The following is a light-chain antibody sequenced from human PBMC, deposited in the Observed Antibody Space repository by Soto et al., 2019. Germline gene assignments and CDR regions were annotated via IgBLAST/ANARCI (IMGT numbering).Light chain of an antibody. V-gene: IGKV1-27*01. Sequence: DIQMTQSPSSLYASVGDRVTITCRASQDISNYLAWYQQKPGKVPELLIYAASTLLSGVPSRFSGSGFGTDFTLTVSSLQPEDVATYYCQRYNTAPLTFGGGTKVDIK. CDR2: AAS. CDR1: QDISNY. J-gene: IGKJ4*01. CDR3: QRYNTAPLT.